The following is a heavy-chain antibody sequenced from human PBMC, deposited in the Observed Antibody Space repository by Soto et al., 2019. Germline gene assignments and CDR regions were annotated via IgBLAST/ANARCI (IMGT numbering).Heavy chain of an antibody. Sequence: GGSLRLSCAASGFTFSSYAMHWVRQAPGKGLEWVAVISYDGSNKYYADSVKGRFTISRDNSKNTLYLQMNSLRAEDTAVYYCARDRLRDEYRSSDPGGWFDPWGQGTLVTVSS. V-gene: IGHV3-30-3*01. CDR3: ARDRLRDEYRSSDPGGWFDP. CDR1: GFTFSSYA. CDR2: ISYDGSNK. D-gene: IGHD6-6*01. J-gene: IGHJ5*02.